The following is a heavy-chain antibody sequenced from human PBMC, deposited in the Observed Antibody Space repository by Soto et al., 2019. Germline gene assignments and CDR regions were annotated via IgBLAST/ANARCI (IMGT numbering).Heavy chain of an antibody. Sequence: SETLSLTCTVSGASIATYYWTWIRQSPGKELEWIGDFHYSGRTNYNPSLSSRVSMSADTSKNQVFLTVRSVTASDTAVYYCARHLIYTRAIDHWGQGTLVTVSS. V-gene: IGHV4-59*08. CDR3: ARHLIYTRAIDH. CDR1: GASIATYY. CDR2: FHYSGRT. D-gene: IGHD3-10*01. J-gene: IGHJ4*02.